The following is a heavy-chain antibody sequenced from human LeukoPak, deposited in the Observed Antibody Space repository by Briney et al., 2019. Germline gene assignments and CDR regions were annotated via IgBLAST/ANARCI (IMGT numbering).Heavy chain of an antibody. Sequence: PGGSLRLSCAASGFTLSGYGMHWVRQAPGKGLEWVSSISSSSSYIYYADSVKGRFTISRDNAKNSLYLQMNSLRAEDTAVYYCASRYSSSWYRIGWGQGTLVTVSS. V-gene: IGHV3-21*01. CDR3: ASRYSSSWYRIG. CDR2: ISSSSSYI. D-gene: IGHD6-13*01. CDR1: GFTLSGYG. J-gene: IGHJ4*02.